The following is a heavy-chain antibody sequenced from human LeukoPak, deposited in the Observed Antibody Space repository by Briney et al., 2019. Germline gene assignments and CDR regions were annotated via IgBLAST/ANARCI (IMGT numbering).Heavy chain of an antibody. J-gene: IGHJ3*02. V-gene: IGHV3-53*01. D-gene: IGHD5-18*01. CDR2: ISNDGDT. CDR1: GFTVSSNY. CDR3: AKGIQLWFSAFDI. Sequence: GGSLRLSCAASGFTVSSNYMSWVRQGPGKGLECVSVISNDGDTYYADSVKGRFTISRDTSKNTVSLQMNSLRAEDTAVYYCAKGIQLWFSAFDIWGQGTMVTVSS.